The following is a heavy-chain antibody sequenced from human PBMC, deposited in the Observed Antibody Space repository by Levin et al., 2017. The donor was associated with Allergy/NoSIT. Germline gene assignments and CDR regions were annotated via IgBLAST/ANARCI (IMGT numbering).Heavy chain of an antibody. CDR2: IHDTWSP. CDR3: AREGATITALGF. V-gene: IGHV4-59*01. CDR1: GGSISTYY. D-gene: IGHD5-24*01. J-gene: IGHJ4*02. Sequence: RPSETLSLTCSVSGGSISTYYWSWIRQPPGKGLEWIGYIHDTWSPHYSPSLKGRVTISLDKANNQFSLKLNSVTAADTAVYYCAREGATITALGFWGQGTLVMVSS.